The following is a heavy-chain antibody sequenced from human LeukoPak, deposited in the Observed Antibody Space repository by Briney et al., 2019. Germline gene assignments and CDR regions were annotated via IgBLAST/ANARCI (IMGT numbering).Heavy chain of an antibody. CDR2: ISYSGTT. V-gene: IGHV4-39*01. CDR3: ASTPVGSALSDYDYFERSYFDY. CDR1: GDSISSSSYY. D-gene: IGHD5-12*01. Sequence: SETLSLTCTVCGDSISSSSYYWRWIRQPPGKGLEWIGSISYSGTTYYNPSLKSRVTISVDTSKNQFSLKLNSVTAADTAVYYFASTPVGSALSDYDYFERSYFDYWGTGTLVTVSS. J-gene: IGHJ4*02.